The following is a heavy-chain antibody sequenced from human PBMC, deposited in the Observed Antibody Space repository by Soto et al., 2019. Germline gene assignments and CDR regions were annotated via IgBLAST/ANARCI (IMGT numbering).Heavy chain of an antibody. CDR1: GFTFSSYA. CDR2: ISGSGGST. V-gene: IGHV3-23*01. Sequence: GGSLRLSCAASGFTFSSYAMSWVRQAPGKGLEWVSAISGSGGSTYYADSVKGRFTISRDNSKNTLYLQMNSLRAEDTAVYYCAKGLVSQPLFFGLLFAYWGQGTLVTVSS. CDR3: AKGLVSQPLFFGLLFAY. J-gene: IGHJ4*02. D-gene: IGHD3-3*01.